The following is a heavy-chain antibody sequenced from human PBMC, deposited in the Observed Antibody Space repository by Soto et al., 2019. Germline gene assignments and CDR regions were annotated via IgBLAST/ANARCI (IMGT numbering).Heavy chain of an antibody. V-gene: IGHV3-64D*08. CDR2: ISSNGGST. Sequence: GGCLRLSCSASVVPFSSYSMHWVRPAPGKGLEYVSAISSNGGSTYYADSVKGRFTISRDNSKNTLYLQMSSLRAEDTAVYYCVKDSLGYCTNRACYTREYYYYGMDVWGQGTTVTVSS. CDR1: VVPFSSYS. J-gene: IGHJ6*02. D-gene: IGHD2-8*01. CDR3: VKDSLGYCTNRACYTREYYYYGMDV.